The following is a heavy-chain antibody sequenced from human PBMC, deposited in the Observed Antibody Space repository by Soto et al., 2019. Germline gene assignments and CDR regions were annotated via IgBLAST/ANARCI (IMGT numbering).Heavy chain of an antibody. Sequence: ASVKVSCKASGNTFTSYAMHWVRQAPGQRLEWMGWINAGNGNTKYSQKFQGRVTITRDTSASTAYMELSSLRSEDTAVYYCARDQEYSYGYTPRSSLDYWGQGTLVTVSS. J-gene: IGHJ4*02. CDR3: ARDQEYSYGYTPRSSLDY. CDR2: INAGNGNT. V-gene: IGHV1-3*01. D-gene: IGHD5-18*01. CDR1: GNTFTSYA.